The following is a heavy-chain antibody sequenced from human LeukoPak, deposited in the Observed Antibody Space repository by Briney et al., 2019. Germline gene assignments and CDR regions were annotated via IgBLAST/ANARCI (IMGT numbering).Heavy chain of an antibody. CDR2: ICYSGST. CDR1: GGSISSYC. CDR3: ARGQHYYYDSSGYSPGFDY. Sequence: SETLSLTCTVSGGSISSYCWSWIRQPPGKGLEWIAYICYSGSTNYNPSLKSRVTISVDTSKNQFSLKLSSVTAADTAVYYCARGQHYYYDSSGYSPGFDYWGQGTLVTVSS. D-gene: IGHD3-22*01. J-gene: IGHJ4*01. V-gene: IGHV4-59*12.